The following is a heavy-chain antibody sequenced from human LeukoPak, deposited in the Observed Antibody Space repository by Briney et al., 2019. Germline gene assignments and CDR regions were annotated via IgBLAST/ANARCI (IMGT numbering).Heavy chain of an antibody. CDR3: ARDHKAEARYGDPLP. D-gene: IGHD4-17*01. Sequence: ASVKVCCKASGYTFTSYGISWGRQAPGERPVWMGWISAYNGDTNYAQKLQGRVTMPTDTSTSTAYMELRSLRSDDTAVYYCARDHKAEARYGDPLPWGQGTLVTVSS. J-gene: IGHJ5*02. CDR2: ISAYNGDT. CDR1: GYTFTSYG. V-gene: IGHV1-18*01.